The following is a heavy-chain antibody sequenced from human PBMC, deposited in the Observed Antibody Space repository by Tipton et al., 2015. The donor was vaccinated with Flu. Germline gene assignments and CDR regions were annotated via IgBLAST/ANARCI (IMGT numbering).Heavy chain of an antibody. J-gene: IGHJ4*02. CDR3: ARRTTTAGGPFDY. CDR1: GSSISSNFF. D-gene: IGHD3-16*01. CDR2: VHHSGAT. V-gene: IGHV4-38-2*01. Sequence: TLSLTCALSGSSISSNFFWGWIRQPPEKGLEWIGTVHHSGATYYTPSLRSRVTISLDTSKNHFSLSLRSVTAADTAVYYCARRTTTAGGPFDYWGQGALVTVSS.